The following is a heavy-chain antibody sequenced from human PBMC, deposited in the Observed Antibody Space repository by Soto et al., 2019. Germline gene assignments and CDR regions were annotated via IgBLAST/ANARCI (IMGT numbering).Heavy chain of an antibody. V-gene: IGHV4-34*01. CDR3: ARGLYYYGMDV. Sequence: YYWSWIRQPPGKGLEWIGEINHSGSTNYNPSLKSRVTISVDTSKNQFSLKLSSVTAADTAVYYCARGLYYYGMDVWGQGTTVTVSS. CDR2: INHSGST. J-gene: IGHJ6*02. CDR1: YY.